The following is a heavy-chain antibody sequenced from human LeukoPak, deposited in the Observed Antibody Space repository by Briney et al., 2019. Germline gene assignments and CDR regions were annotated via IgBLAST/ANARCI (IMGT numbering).Heavy chain of an antibody. V-gene: IGHV4-34*01. D-gene: IGHD3-16*01. J-gene: IGHJ5*02. CDR1: GGSFSGYY. CDR2: INHSGST. CDR3: ARGRGRRQLNWFDP. Sequence: SETLSLTCAVYGGSFSGYYWSWIRQPPGKGLEWIGEINHSGSTNYNPSLKSRVTISVDTSKNQFSLKLSSVTAADTAVYYCARGRGRRQLNWFDPWGQGTLVTVSS.